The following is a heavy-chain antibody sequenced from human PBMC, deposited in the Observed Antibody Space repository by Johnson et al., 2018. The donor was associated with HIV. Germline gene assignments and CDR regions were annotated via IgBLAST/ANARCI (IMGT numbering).Heavy chain of an antibody. D-gene: IGHD6-6*01. CDR2: IGTAGDT. J-gene: IGHJ3*02. CDR3: ASGVTARAPLLI. Sequence: EVQLVESGGGLVQPGGSLRLSCAASGFTFSSYDMHWVRQATGKGLEWVSAIGTAGDTYYPGSVKGRFTISRDNSKNTLYLQMNSLRAEDTAVYYCASGVTARAPLLIWGQGTMVTVSS. V-gene: IGHV3-13*01. CDR1: GFTFSSYD.